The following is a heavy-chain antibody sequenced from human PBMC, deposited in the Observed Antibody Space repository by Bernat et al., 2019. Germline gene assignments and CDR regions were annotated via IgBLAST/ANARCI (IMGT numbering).Heavy chain of an antibody. V-gene: IGHV3-53*05. CDR1: GFTVSSNY. Sequence: VEGVEGGGGLIEPGGSLGLACAASGFTVSSNYMSWVRQAPGKGLAWVSVSYSGGSTYYADSVKGRFTICRDNSKNTLYLQMNSLRAEDTAVYYCARDGTGDAFDIWGRGTMVTVSS. CDR2: SYSGGST. J-gene: IGHJ3*02. CDR3: ARDGTGDAFDI.